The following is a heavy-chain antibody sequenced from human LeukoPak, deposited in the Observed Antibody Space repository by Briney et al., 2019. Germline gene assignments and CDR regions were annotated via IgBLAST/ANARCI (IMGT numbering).Heavy chain of an antibody. CDR1: GFTFSSYG. D-gene: IGHD3-10*01. J-gene: IGHJ4*02. Sequence: GGSLRLSCVASGFTFSSYGMSWVRQAPGKGLEWVANIKQDGSEKNYLDSVKGRFTISRDNAKNSLDLQVNSLRAEDTAVYYCARDPRGTLDYWGQGTLVTVSS. V-gene: IGHV3-7*03. CDR3: ARDPRGTLDY. CDR2: IKQDGSEK.